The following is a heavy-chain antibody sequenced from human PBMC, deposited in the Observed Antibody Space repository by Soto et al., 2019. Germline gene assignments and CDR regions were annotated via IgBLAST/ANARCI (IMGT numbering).Heavy chain of an antibody. CDR3: ARSLRPSYYYGMDV. D-gene: IGHD3-16*01. J-gene: IGHJ6*02. Sequence: HPGGSLRLSCAASGFTFSSYWMSWVRQAPGKGLEWVANIKQDGSEKYYVDSVKGRFTISRDNAKNSLYLQMNSLRAEDTAVYYCARSLRPSYYYGMDVWGQGTTVTVSS. CDR1: GFTFSSYW. V-gene: IGHV3-7*05. CDR2: IKQDGSEK.